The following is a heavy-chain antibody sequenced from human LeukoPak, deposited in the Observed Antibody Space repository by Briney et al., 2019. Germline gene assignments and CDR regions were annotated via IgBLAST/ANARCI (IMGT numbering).Heavy chain of an antibody. D-gene: IGHD3-10*01. J-gene: IGHJ4*02. Sequence: GGSLRLSCTASGFTFGDFAVSWFRQAPGKGLEWVGVIRSRAYGGTTEDAAAVKGRFTISRDDSKSIAYLQMNSLKTEDTAVYYCTRSRPILSGEGLVFDYWGQGTLVTVSS. CDR3: TRSRPILSGEGLVFDY. CDR2: IRSRAYGGTT. V-gene: IGHV3-49*03. CDR1: GFTFGDFA.